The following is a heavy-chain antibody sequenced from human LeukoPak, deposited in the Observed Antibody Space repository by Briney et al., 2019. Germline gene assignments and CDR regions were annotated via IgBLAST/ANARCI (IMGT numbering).Heavy chain of an antibody. V-gene: IGHV1-18*01. Sequence: ASVKVSCKASGYTFTSYGISWVRRAPGQGLEWMGWISAYNGNTNYAQKFQGRVTMATDSSTSTAYMELRSLRSDDTAVYYCARNIAAAGALYYMDVWGKGTTVTVSS. CDR2: ISAYNGNT. J-gene: IGHJ6*03. D-gene: IGHD6-13*01. CDR3: ARNIAAAGALYYMDV. CDR1: GYTFTSYG.